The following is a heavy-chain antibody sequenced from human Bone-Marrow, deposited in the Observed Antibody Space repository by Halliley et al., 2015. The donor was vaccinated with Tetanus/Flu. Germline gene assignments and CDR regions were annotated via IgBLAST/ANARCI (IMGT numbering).Heavy chain of an antibody. D-gene: IGHD1-1*01. Sequence: YPSAATGYNPSLKSRVAISVDMSKKQFSLKLRSVTTADTAVYFCARGSTRNDGTSPFTYFFDSWGPGTLVTVSS. V-gene: IGHV4-59*09. CDR3: ARGSTRNDGTSPFTYFFDS. CDR2: YPSAAT. J-gene: IGHJ4*02.